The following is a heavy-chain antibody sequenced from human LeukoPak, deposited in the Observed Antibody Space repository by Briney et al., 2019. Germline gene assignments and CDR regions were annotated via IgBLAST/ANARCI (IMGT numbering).Heavy chain of an antibody. CDR2: VYTSGST. V-gene: IGHV4-4*09. CDR1: GGSISGGY. Sequence: SETLSLTCTVSGGSISGGYWSWIRQPPGRGLEWIGCVYTSGSTNYNPSLKSRVTISVDTSKSQFALKLSSVTAADTAVYYCAKSYFDYSTYYSYYFNLWGQGALVTVSS. J-gene: IGHJ4*02. D-gene: IGHD4-11*01. CDR3: AKSYFDYSTYYSYYFNL.